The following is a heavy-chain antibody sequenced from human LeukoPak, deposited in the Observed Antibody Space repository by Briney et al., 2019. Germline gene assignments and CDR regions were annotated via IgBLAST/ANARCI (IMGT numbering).Heavy chain of an antibody. D-gene: IGHD2-2*01. J-gene: IGHJ4*02. CDR1: GNYW. CDR2: VNSDGSWT. Sequence: PGGSLRLSCAASGNYWMHWVRQAPGKGLVWDSHVNSDGSWTSHADSVKGRFTISKDNAKNTVYLQMNNLRTEDTAVYYCVSFYETNWGRGTLVTVSS. CDR3: VSFYETN. V-gene: IGHV3-74*01.